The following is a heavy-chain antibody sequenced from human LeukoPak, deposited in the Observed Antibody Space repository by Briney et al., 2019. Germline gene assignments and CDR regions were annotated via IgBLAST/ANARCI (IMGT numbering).Heavy chain of an antibody. CDR2: SHHSAGT. D-gene: IGHD6-13*01. V-gene: IGHV4-39*01. J-gene: IGHJ4*02. CDR3: ARSLAAAGIN. Sequence: PSETLSLTCTVSGGSISSGGHYWGWIRQPPGKGLEWIGTSHHSAGTSYNPSLKSRVTISLDTSKNQFSLKLGSVTASDTAVYFCARSLAAAGINWGQGTLVTVPS. CDR1: GGSISSGGHY.